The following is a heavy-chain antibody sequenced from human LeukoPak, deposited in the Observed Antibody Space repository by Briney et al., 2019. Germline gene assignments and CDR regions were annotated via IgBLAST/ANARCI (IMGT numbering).Heavy chain of an antibody. V-gene: IGHV7-4-1*01. CDR3: ASGLIAAAGTRSDY. CDR1: GYTFTTYA. J-gene: IGHJ4*02. CDR2: INTNTGNP. D-gene: IGHD6-13*01. Sequence: GASVKVSCKASGYTFTTYAMSWVRQAPGQGLEWIGWINTNTGNPTYAQAFTGRFVFSLETSVSTASLQIDSLTAEDTAVYYCASGLIAAAGTRSDYWGQGTLVTVSS.